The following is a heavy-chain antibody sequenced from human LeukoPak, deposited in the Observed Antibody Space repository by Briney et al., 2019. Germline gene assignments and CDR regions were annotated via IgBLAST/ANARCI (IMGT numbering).Heavy chain of an antibody. D-gene: IGHD3-3*01. CDR2: ISSDGSNK. CDR1: GFTFSSYT. Sequence: GGSLRLSCAASGFTFSSYTIHWVRQAPGKGLEWVALISSDGSNKFYANSVKGRFTISRDNSKKTVYLQMNSLRGEDTVVYSCARGATNDFWSGYGWFDPWGQGTLVTVSS. J-gene: IGHJ5*02. CDR3: ARGATNDFWSGYGWFDP. V-gene: IGHV3-30*04.